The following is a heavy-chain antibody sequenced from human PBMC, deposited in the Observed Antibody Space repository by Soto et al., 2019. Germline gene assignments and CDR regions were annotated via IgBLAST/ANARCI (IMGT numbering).Heavy chain of an antibody. CDR3: ARLFAGATGNWYFDL. J-gene: IGHJ2*01. D-gene: IGHD1-1*01. CDR2: ITHSGGI. V-gene: IGHV4-34*01. CDR1: GGSFSGYY. Sequence: SETPSLTCAVYGGSFSGYYWSWVRQPPGKGLEWIGEITHSGGINYNPSLKSRVTMSLDTSKNQFSLRLNSVSDADTAVYYCARLFAGATGNWYFDLWGRGTLVTVSS.